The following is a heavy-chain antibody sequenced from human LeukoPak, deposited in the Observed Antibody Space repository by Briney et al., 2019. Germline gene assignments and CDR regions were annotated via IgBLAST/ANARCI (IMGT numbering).Heavy chain of an antibody. V-gene: IGHV3-48*01. CDR1: GFTFSSYT. CDR2: ISTGSSTA. D-gene: IGHD3-10*01. CDR3: GRHRSGSGTYFIDY. J-gene: IGHJ4*02. Sequence: GGSLRLSCAASGFTFSSYTMNWVRQAPGKGLEWVSYISTGSSTAYYADSVKGRFTISRDNAKNSLYLQMNSLRAEDTAVYYCGRHRSGSGTYFIDYWGQGTLVSVSS.